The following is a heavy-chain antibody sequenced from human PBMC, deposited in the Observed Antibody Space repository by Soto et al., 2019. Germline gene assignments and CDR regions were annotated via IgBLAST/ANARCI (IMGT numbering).Heavy chain of an antibody. V-gene: IGHV3-20*04. CDR2: INWNGGST. Sequence: SLRLSCAASGFTFDDYGMSWVRQAPGKGLEWVSGINWNGGSTGYADSVKGRFTISRDNAKNSLYLQMNSLRAEDTALYYCARDLFPSSGIRYAFDIWGQGTMVTVSS. CDR3: ARDLFPSSGIRYAFDI. J-gene: IGHJ3*02. CDR1: GFTFDDYG. D-gene: IGHD3-22*01.